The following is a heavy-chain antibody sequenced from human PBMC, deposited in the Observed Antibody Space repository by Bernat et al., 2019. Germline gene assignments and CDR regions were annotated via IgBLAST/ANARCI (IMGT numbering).Heavy chain of an antibody. CDR3: ARAPDYGGNGEFDY. D-gene: IGHD4-23*01. Sequence: QVQLQESGPGLVKPSETLSLTCTVSGGSISSYYWSWIRQPPGKGLEWIGYIYYSGSTNYNPCLKSRVTIPVDTAKNQFSLKLSSVTAADTAVYYCARAPDYGGNGEFDYWGQGTLVTVSS. J-gene: IGHJ4*02. CDR1: GGSISSYY. CDR2: IYYSGST. V-gene: IGHV4-59*01.